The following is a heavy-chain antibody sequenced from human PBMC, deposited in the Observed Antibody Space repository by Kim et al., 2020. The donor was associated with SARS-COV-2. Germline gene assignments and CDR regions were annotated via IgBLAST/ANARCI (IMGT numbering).Heavy chain of an antibody. V-gene: IGHV3-48*02. CDR2: ISSSSSTI. D-gene: IGHD2-15*01. CDR1: GFTFSSYS. CDR3: ARDSFVPPAPIHIVVVVAATGGDYFDY. J-gene: IGHJ4*02. Sequence: GGSLRLSCAASGFTFSSYSMNWVRHAPGKGLEWVSYISSSSSTIYYADSVKGRFTISRDNAKNSLYLQMNSLRDEDTAVYYCARDSFVPPAPIHIVVVVAATGGDYFDYWGQGTLVTVSS.